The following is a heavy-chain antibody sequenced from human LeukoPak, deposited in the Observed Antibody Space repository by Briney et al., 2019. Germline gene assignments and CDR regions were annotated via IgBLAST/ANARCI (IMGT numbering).Heavy chain of an antibody. V-gene: IGHV3-74*01. J-gene: IGHJ4*02. CDR1: GFTFSGFW. Sequence: GGSLRLSCAASGFTFSGFWMHWVRQAPGKGLVWVSCISFDGSDATYADSVKGRFTISRDNAKNSLYLQMNSLRAEDTAVYYCARDKRVRYCSSTSCYYSDYWGQGTLVTVSS. CDR3: ARDKRVRYCSSTSCYYSDY. D-gene: IGHD2-2*01. CDR2: ISFDGSDA.